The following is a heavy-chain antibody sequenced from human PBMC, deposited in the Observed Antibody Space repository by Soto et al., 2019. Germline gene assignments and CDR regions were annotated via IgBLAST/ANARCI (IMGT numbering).Heavy chain of an antibody. Sequence: ASVKVSCKASGYTFTGYYMHWVRQAPGQGLEWMGWTNPNSGGTNYAQKFQGRVTMTRDTSISTAYMELSRLRSDDTAVYYCARGRKAAAGTPTKATLRFYYGMDVWGQGTTVTVSS. CDR2: TNPNSGGT. V-gene: IGHV1-2*02. CDR1: GYTFTGYY. J-gene: IGHJ6*02. D-gene: IGHD6-13*01. CDR3: ARGRKAAAGTPTKATLRFYYGMDV.